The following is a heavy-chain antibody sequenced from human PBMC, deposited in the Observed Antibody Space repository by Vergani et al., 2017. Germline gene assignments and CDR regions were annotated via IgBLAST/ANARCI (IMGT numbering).Heavy chain of an antibody. D-gene: IGHD3-10*01. CDR1: GGSISSGGYY. Sequence: QVQLEESGPGLVKPSQTLSLTCAVSGGSISSGGYYWSWIRQHPGKGLEWIGYIYYSGSTNYNPSLKSRVIMSVDTSKNQFSLKLNSVTAADTAVYYCARARGGYYYYYMDVWGKGTTVTVSS. V-gene: IGHV4-31*11. CDR2: IYYSGST. J-gene: IGHJ6*03. CDR3: ARARGGYYYYYMDV.